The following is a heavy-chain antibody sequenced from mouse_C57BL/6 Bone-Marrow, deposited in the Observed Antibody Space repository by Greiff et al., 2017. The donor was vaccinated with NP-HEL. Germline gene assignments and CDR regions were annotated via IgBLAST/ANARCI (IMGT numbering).Heavy chain of an antibody. CDR2: LNPGSGGT. J-gene: IGHJ3*01. CDR3: TRSGADGYPPWFAY. D-gene: IGHD2-3*01. Sequence: VKLQESGAELVRPGTSVKVSCKASGYAFTNYLIEWVKQRPGQGLEWIGVLNPGSGGTNYNEKFKGKATLTADKSSSTAYMQLSSLTSEDSAVYFWTRSGADGYPPWFAYWGQGTLVTVSA. CDR1: GYAFTNYL. V-gene: IGHV1-54*01.